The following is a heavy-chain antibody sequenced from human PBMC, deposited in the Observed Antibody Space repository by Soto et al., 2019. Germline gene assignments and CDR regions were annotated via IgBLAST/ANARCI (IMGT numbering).Heavy chain of an antibody. V-gene: IGHV3-48*02. J-gene: IGHJ4*02. CDR3: ARDHRGAVDY. Sequence: EVQLVDSGGGLVQPWGNLRLSCVASGFTFDSYAMNWVRQAPGKGLEWISDIGLNSGTIEYSDSVEGRFTISRDDGKSSVYLQMNSVRDEAAAVYFCARDHRGAVDYWGRGQLVTVPS. CDR1: GFTFDSYA. CDR2: IGLNSGTI. D-gene: IGHD1-26*01.